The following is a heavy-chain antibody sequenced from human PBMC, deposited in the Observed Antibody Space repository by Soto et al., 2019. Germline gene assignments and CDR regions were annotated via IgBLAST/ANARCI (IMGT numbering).Heavy chain of an antibody. CDR1: GFTFSSYA. D-gene: IGHD6-19*01. CDR3: TTVVSSGWSPLYYFDY. J-gene: IGHJ4*02. V-gene: IGHV3-23*01. Sequence: GGSLRLSCAASGFTFSSYAMSWVRQAPGKGLEWVSAISGSGGSTYYADSVKGRFTISRDNSKNTLYLQMNSLRAEDTAVYYCTTVVSSGWSPLYYFDYWGQGTLVTVSS. CDR2: ISGSGGST.